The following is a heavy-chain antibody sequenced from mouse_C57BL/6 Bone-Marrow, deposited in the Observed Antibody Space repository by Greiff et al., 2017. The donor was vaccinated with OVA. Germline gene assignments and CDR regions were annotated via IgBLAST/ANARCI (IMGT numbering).Heavy chain of an antibody. J-gene: IGHJ2*01. V-gene: IGHV1-72*01. D-gene: IGHD1-1*01. CDR2: IDPNSGGT. CDR1: GYTFTSYW. Sequence: IQLQQSGAELVMPGASVKLSCKASGYTFTSYWMHWVKQRPGRGLEWIGRIDPNSGGTKYNEKFKSKATLTVDKPSSTAYMQLSSLTSEDSAVYYCARSTVVATRVGYWGQGTTLTVSS. CDR3: ARSTVVATRVGY.